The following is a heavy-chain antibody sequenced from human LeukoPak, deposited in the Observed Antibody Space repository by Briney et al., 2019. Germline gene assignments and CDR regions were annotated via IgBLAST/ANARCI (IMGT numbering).Heavy chain of an antibody. Sequence: ASVKVSCKASGYTFTSYAMNWVRQAPGQGLEWMGWINTNTGNPTYAQGFTGRFVFSLDTSVSTAYLQISSLKAEDTAVYYCARAKDFWSGYSKKTLAIWGQGTLVTVSS. V-gene: IGHV7-4-1*02. CDR3: ARAKDFWSGYSKKTLAI. CDR2: INTNTGNP. J-gene: IGHJ4*02. D-gene: IGHD3-3*01. CDR1: GYTFTSYA.